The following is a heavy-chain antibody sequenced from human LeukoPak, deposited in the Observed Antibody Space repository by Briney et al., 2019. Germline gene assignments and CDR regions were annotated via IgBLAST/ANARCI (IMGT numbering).Heavy chain of an antibody. D-gene: IGHD3-9*01. CDR2: ISSSGSTI. Sequence: GGSLRLSCAASGFTFSSYGMHWVRQAPGKGLEWVSYISSSGSTIYYADSVKGRFTISRDNAKNSLYLQMNSLRAEDTAVYYCARRGLRYFDWLLQPFDYWGQGTLVTVSS. CDR3: ARRGLRYFDWLLQPFDY. CDR1: GFTFSSYG. V-gene: IGHV3-48*04. J-gene: IGHJ4*02.